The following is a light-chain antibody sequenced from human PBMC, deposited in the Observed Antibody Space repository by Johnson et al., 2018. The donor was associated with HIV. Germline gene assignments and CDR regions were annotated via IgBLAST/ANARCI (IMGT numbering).Light chain of an antibody. CDR1: TSNIGDHS. CDR3: ATWDASLSANV. CDR2: DND. J-gene: IGLJ1*01. Sequence: SVLTQPPSVSAAPGRWVTVSCSGTTSNIGDHSVSWFQHLPGAAPKLLIYDNDRRPSGVPDRFSGSKSAASATLDITGLQSGDEGDYYCATWDASLSANVFGPGPKVTVL. V-gene: IGLV1-51*02.